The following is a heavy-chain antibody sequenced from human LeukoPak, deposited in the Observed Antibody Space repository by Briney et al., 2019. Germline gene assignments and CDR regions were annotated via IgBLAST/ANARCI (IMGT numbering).Heavy chain of an antibody. CDR3: ARIPLWD. CDR1: GYTFTIYD. Sequence: ASVTVSFKASGYTFTIYDINWVRQATGQGLEWMGWMNPNSGNTGYAQKSQGRVTITRNTAISTDYMELSSLRSEDTAVYYCARIPLWDWGQGTLVTVSS. D-gene: IGHD1-14*01. V-gene: IGHV1-8*03. CDR2: MNPNSGNT. J-gene: IGHJ4*02.